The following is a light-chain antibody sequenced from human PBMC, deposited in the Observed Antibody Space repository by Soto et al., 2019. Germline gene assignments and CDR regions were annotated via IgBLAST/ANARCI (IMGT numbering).Light chain of an antibody. CDR1: SSDVGGYNY. CDR2: DVS. Sequence: QSALTQPASVSGSPGQSITISCTGTSSDVGGYNYVSWYQQHPGKAPKLMIYDVSNRPSGVSNRFSGSKSGKTASLTISVLQAEDEADYYCSSYTSSSTLVFGGGTKLTVL. V-gene: IGLV2-14*01. J-gene: IGLJ3*02. CDR3: SSYTSSSTLV.